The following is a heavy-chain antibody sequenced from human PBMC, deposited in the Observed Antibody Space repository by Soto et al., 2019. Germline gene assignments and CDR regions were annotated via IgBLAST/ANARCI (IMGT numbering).Heavy chain of an antibody. Sequence: GASVKVSCKASGYTFTGYYMHWVRQAPGQGLEWMGWINPNSGGTNYAQKFQGWVTMTRDTSISTAYMELSRLRSDDTAVYYCARGSPIGRYSSSSTYYYYYYGMEVWGQGTTITVSS. V-gene: IGHV1-2*04. CDR3: ARGSPIGRYSSSSTYYYYYYGMEV. J-gene: IGHJ6*02. CDR2: INPNSGGT. CDR1: GYTFTGYY. D-gene: IGHD6-6*01.